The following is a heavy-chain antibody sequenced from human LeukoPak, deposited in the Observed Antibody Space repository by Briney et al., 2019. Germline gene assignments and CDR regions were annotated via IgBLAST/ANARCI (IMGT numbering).Heavy chain of an antibody. J-gene: IGHJ6*03. CDR3: ARDPQTSYCSGGGCYPDYYYMDV. V-gene: IGHV4-39*02. CDR2: IYYSGST. Sequence: SETLSLTCTVSGGSISSSSYYWGWIRQPPGKGLEWIGSIYYSGSTYYNPSLKSRVTISVDTSKNQFSLKLSSVTAADTAVYYCARDPQTSYCSGGGCYPDYYYMDVWGKGTTVTVSS. CDR1: GGSISSSSYY. D-gene: IGHD2-15*01.